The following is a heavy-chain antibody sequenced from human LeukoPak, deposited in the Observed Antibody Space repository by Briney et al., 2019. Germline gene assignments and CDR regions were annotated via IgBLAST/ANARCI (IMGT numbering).Heavy chain of an antibody. D-gene: IGHD1-1*01. Sequence: GRSLRLSCAASGFTFDDYAMHWVRQAPGKGLEWVSGISWNSGSIGYADSVKGRFTISRDNAKNSLYLQMNSLRAEDTAVYCCVKDGHWTFDFWGQGTLVTVSS. CDR1: GFTFDDYA. V-gene: IGHV3-9*01. CDR2: ISWNSGSI. J-gene: IGHJ4*02. CDR3: VKDGHWTFDF.